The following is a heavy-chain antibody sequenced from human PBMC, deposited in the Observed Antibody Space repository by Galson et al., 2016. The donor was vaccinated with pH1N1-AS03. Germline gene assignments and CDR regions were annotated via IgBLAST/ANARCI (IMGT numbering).Heavy chain of an antibody. Sequence: SLRLSCAASGFIFSMSYIHWVRQAPGKGLEWVSRISNDGRNVRYADFVKGRFAVSRDNAKSTVFLQMNSLRADDTAVYFCARRNPNPNFAIWYQHYYGMDVWGQGTTVTVSS. V-gene: IGHV3-74*01. CDR2: ISNDGRNV. CDR3: ARRNPNPNFAIWYQHYYGMDV. J-gene: IGHJ6*02. CDR1: GFIFSMSY. D-gene: IGHD2-2*01.